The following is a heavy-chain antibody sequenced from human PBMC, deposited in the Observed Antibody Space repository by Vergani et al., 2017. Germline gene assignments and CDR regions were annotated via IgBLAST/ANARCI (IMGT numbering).Heavy chain of an antibody. J-gene: IGHJ4*02. CDR2: TRNKANSYTT. D-gene: IGHD3-10*01. Sequence: EVQLVESGGGLVQPGGSLRLSCAASGFTFSDHYMDWVRQAPGKGLEWVGRTRNKANSYTTEYAASVKGRFTISRDDSKNSLYLQMNSLKTEDTAVYYCARIPPRGGGYYFDYWGQGTLVTVSS. V-gene: IGHV3-72*01. CDR1: GFTFSDHY. CDR3: ARIPPRGGGYYFDY.